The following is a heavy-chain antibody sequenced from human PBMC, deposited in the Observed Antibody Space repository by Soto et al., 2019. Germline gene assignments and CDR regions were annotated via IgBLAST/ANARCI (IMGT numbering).Heavy chain of an antibody. CDR2: IYWDDDK. J-gene: IGHJ4*02. Sequence: SGPTLVKPTQTLTLTCTFSGFSLSTSGVGVGWIRQPPGKALEWLALIYWDDDKRYSPSLKSRLTITKDTSKNQVVLTMTNMDPVDTATYYCAHSGRRFLEWLLVYFDYWGQGTLVTVSS. V-gene: IGHV2-5*02. D-gene: IGHD3-3*01. CDR3: AHSGRRFLEWLLVYFDY. CDR1: GFSLSTSGVG.